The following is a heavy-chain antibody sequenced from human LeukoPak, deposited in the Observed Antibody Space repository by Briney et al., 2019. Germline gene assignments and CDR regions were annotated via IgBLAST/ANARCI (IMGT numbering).Heavy chain of an antibody. CDR3: ARVGDYYDSPGYYNFDY. D-gene: IGHD3-22*01. J-gene: IGHJ4*02. CDR2: ITSSSSYI. Sequence: GGSLRLSCAASGFTFSSYAMNWVRQAPGKGLEWVSSITSSSSYIFHAGSLKGRFTISRDNAKNSLFLQMNSLRAEDTAVYYCARVGDYYDSPGYYNFDYWGQGTLVSVSS. V-gene: IGHV3-21*01. CDR1: GFTFSSYA.